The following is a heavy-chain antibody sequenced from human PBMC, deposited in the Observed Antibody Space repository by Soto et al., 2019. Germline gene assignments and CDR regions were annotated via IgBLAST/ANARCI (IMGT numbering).Heavy chain of an antibody. Sequence: SSETLSLTCTVSGGSISSGDYYWSWIRQPPGKGLEWIGYIYYSGSTYYNPSLKSRVTISVDTSKNQFSLKLSSVTAADTAVYYCARGVMVYALGEFDYWGQGTLVTVSS. CDR2: IYYSGST. CDR1: GGSISSGDYY. J-gene: IGHJ4*02. V-gene: IGHV4-30-4*01. CDR3: ARGVMVYALGEFDY. D-gene: IGHD2-8*01.